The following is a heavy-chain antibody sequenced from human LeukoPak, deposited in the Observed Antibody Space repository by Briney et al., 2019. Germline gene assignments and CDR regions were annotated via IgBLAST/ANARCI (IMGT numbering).Heavy chain of an antibody. Sequence: PSETLSLTCTVSGGSVSSGNYYWSWIRQPPGKGLEWIGFMSNSGHTDSNPSLKSRVTISVDTSKNQISLKLSSVTAADTAVYYCARWILYSSGSYSDYWGQGTLVTVSS. J-gene: IGHJ4*02. CDR1: GGSVSSGNYY. D-gene: IGHD3-10*01. CDR2: MSNSGHT. CDR3: ARWILYSSGSYSDY. V-gene: IGHV4-61*01.